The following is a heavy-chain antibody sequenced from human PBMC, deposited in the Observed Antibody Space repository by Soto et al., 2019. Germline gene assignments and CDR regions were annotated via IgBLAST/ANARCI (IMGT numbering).Heavy chain of an antibody. CDR1: GGSFSGYY. CDR3: ARTYEVFGPNSGGYAIVS. V-gene: IGHV4-34*01. CDR2: INHSGST. D-gene: IGHD3-16*01. Sequence: SETLSLTCAVYGGSFSGYYWSWIRQPPGKGLEWIGEINHSGSTNYNPSLKSRVTISVDTSKNQFSLKLSSVTAADTAVYYCARTYEVFGPNSGGYAIVSWGQGTIVTV. J-gene: IGHJ3*02.